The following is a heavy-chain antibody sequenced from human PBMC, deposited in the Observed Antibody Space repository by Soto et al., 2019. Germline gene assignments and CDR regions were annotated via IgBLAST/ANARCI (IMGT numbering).Heavy chain of an antibody. CDR1: GLNFYDAG. V-gene: IGHV3-15*07. Sequence: GGSLRLSCAASGLNFYDAGRNWVRQAPGKGLEWVGRIKKRSDGGTIDYAAPVKGRFTISRDDSKDTLFLQMNSLKTEDTAVYYCTANADFDYWGQGTVVTVSS. J-gene: IGHJ4*02. CDR3: TANADFDY. CDR2: IKKRSDGGTI.